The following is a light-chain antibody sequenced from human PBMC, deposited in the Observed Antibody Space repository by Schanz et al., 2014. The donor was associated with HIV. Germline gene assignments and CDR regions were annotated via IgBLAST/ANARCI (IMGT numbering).Light chain of an antibody. Sequence: QSVLTQPPSVSGAPGQRVTISCAGSSSNIGAGYDVHWYHHLPGSAPKLLISGNNNRPSGVPDRFSGSKSGTSASLAITGLQAEDEADYYCQSFDRSLNGVVFGGGTKLTVL. V-gene: IGLV1-40*01. J-gene: IGLJ3*02. CDR1: SSNIGAGYD. CDR3: QSFDRSLNGVV. CDR2: GNN.